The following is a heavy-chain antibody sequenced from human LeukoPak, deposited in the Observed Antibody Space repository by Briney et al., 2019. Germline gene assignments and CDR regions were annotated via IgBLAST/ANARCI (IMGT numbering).Heavy chain of an antibody. CDR3: ARDVVWGSHYFDY. CDR2: ISSSGSTI. J-gene: IGHJ4*02. V-gene: IGHV3-11*04. CDR1: GFTFSDYY. Sequence: GGSLRLSCAASGFTFSDYYMTWIRQAPGKGLEWVSYISSSGSTIYYADSVKGRFTISRDNAKNSLYLQMNSLRAEDTAVYYCARDVVWGSHYFDYWGQGTLVTVPS. D-gene: IGHD3-16*01.